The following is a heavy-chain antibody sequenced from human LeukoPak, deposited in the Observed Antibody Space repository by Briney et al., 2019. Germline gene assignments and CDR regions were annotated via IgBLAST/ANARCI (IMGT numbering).Heavy chain of an antibody. CDR1: GFTLSSYE. CDR2: IEYGESTT. CDR3: AKNGDRGAYCSGGSCYPYYYYYMDV. D-gene: IGHD2-15*01. J-gene: IGHJ6*03. Sequence: GGSLRLSCMVSGFTLSSYEMSWIRQAPGKGLEWVSSIEYGESTTHYADSVRGRFTISRDNYKNTLYLQLTSLSDDDTAVYYCAKNGDRGAYCSGGSCYPYYYYYMDVWGKGTTVTISS. V-gene: IGHV3-23*01.